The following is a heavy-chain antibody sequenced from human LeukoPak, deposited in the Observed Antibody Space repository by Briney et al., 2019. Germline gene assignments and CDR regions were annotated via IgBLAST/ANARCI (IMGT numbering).Heavy chain of an antibody. D-gene: IGHD1-14*01. CDR2: IGVSGRTI. Sequence: PGGSLRLSCAASGFTSSSYEMNWVRHAPGKGLEWVSYIGVSGRTINYADSVKGRFTISRDNAKNSLYLQMNSLRAEDTAVYYCAKLGGITGLDYWGQRTLVTVSS. V-gene: IGHV3-48*03. CDR3: AKLGGITGLDY. J-gene: IGHJ4*02. CDR1: GFTSSSYE.